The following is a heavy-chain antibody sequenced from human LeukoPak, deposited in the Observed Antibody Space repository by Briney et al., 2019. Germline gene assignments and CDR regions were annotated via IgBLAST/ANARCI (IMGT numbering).Heavy chain of an antibody. J-gene: IGHJ4*02. V-gene: IGHV3-7*01. CDR3: ARVGPGIIPPFNYYFDY. Sequence: GGSLRLSCAASGFTFSSYWMSWVRQAPGKGLEWVANIKQDGSEKYYVDSVKGRFTISRDNAKNSLYLQMNSLRAEDTAVYYCARVGPGIIPPFNYYFDYWGQGTLVTVSS. D-gene: IGHD3-10*01. CDR1: GFTFSSYW. CDR2: IKQDGSEK.